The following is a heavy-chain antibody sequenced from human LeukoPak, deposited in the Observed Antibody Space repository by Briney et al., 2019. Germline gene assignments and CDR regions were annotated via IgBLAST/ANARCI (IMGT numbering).Heavy chain of an antibody. D-gene: IGHD4-17*01. CDR1: GFTFSSYA. Sequence: GGSLRLSCAASGFTFSSYAMSWVRQAPGKGLEWVSAISGSGGSTYYADSVKGRFTISRDNSKNTLYLQMNSQRAEDTAVYYCASGDYLYWYFDLWGRGTLVTVSS. J-gene: IGHJ2*01. CDR3: ASGDYLYWYFDL. V-gene: IGHV3-23*01. CDR2: ISGSGGST.